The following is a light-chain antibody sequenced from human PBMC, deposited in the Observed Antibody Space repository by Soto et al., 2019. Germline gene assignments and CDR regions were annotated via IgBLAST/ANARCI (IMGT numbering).Light chain of an antibody. V-gene: IGLV1-40*01. CDR2: GNS. CDR3: QSYDSSLSGYVV. CDR1: SSNIGAGYD. J-gene: IGLJ2*01. Sequence: VLTQPPSVSGAPGQRVTISCTGSSSNIGAGYDVHWYQQLPGTAPKLLIYGNSNRPSGVPDRFSGSKSGTSASLAITGLQAEDEADYYCQSYDSSLSGYVVLGGGTKVTVL.